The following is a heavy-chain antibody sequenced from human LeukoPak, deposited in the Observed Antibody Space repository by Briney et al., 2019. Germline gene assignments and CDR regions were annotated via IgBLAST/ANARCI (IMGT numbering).Heavy chain of an antibody. CDR3: ARSIVVVPAAPFDP. J-gene: IGHJ5*02. Sequence: ASVKVSCKASGDTFTGYYMHWVRQAPGQGLECMGWINPNSGGTNYAQKFQGRVTMTRDTSISTAYMELSRLRADDTAVYYCARSIVVVPAAPFDPWGQGTLVTVSS. V-gene: IGHV1-2*02. CDR1: GDTFTGYY. D-gene: IGHD2-2*01. CDR2: INPNSGGT.